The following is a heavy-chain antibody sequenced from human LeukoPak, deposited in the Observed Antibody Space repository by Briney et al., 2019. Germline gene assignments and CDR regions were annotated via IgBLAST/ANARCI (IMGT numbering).Heavy chain of an antibody. J-gene: IGHJ5*02. D-gene: IGHD3-10*01. CDR2: IYYSGST. CDR1: GGSISSYY. Sequence: SETLSLTCTVSGGSISSYYWSWIRQPPGKGLEWIGYIYYSGSTNYNPSLKSRVTISVDTSKNQFSLKLSSVTAADTAVYYCARVKVRVRGVIINRQRKYNWFDPWGQGTLVTVSS. V-gene: IGHV4-59*12. CDR3: ARVKVRVRGVIINRQRKYNWFDP.